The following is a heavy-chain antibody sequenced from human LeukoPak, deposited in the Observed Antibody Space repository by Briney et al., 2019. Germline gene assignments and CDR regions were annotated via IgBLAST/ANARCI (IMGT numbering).Heavy chain of an antibody. J-gene: IGHJ4*02. Sequence: GGSLRLSCTASGFTFGDYAMSWVRQVPGKGLEWVGFIRSKAYGGTTEYAASVKARFTISRDDSKSIAYLQMNSLKTEDTAVYYCTRTCGGDCYLLDYWGQGTLVTVSS. CDR2: IRSKAYGGTT. CDR3: TRTCGGDCYLLDY. V-gene: IGHV3-49*04. CDR1: GFTFGDYA. D-gene: IGHD2-21*02.